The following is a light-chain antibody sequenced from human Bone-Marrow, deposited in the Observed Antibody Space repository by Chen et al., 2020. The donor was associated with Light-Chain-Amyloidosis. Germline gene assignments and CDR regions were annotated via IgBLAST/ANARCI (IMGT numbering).Light chain of an antibody. CDR2: EVT. J-gene: IGLJ1*01. V-gene: IGLV2-14*01. Sequence: QSALTQPASVSGSPGQSITISCTGTSSDVGGDNHVSWYQQHPDKAPKLMIYEVTNRPSWVPDRFSGSKSDNTASVTISRLQTEDEADYFCSSYTIPNTLVFGSGTRVTVL. CDR1: SSDVGGDNH. CDR3: SSYTIPNTLV.